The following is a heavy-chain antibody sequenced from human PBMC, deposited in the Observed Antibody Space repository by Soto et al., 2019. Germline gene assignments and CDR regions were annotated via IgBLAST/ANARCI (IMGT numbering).Heavy chain of an antibody. CDR3: ARSQGSSTSLELYYYYYYGMDV. D-gene: IGHD2-2*01. Sequence: QVQLVQSGAEVKKPGSSVKVSCKASGGTFGSYAISWVRQAPGQGPEWMGGIIPITGTANYAQKFQGRVTITADESTSPASMQLSSLRSEDTAVYYCARSQGSSTSLELYYYYYYGMDVWGQGTTVTVSS. J-gene: IGHJ6*02. V-gene: IGHV1-69*01. CDR2: IIPITGTA. CDR1: GGTFGSYA.